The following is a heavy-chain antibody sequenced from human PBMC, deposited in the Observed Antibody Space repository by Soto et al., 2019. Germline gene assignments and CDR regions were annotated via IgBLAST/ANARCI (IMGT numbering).Heavy chain of an antibody. CDR1: GINLSNAW. V-gene: IGHV3-15*07. CDR2: IKSNYDGGTT. Sequence: EVRLVESGGGLVKPGGSLRLSCAASGINLSNAWMNWVRQVPGRGLEWVGRIKSNYDGGTTDYAAPVKGRFTISRDDSTNTLYWQMDTLNGEDTAVDYCTVQTPGTAMVTFYYYFAMEVWGQGTTVTVSS. D-gene: IGHD5-18*01. CDR3: TVQTPGTAMVTFYYYFAMEV. J-gene: IGHJ6*02.